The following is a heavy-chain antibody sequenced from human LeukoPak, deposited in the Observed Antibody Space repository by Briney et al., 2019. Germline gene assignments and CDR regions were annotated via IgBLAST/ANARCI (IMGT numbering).Heavy chain of an antibody. Sequence: PGGSLRLSCAASGFTFDDYGMSWVRQAPGKGLEWVSGINWNGGSTGYADSVKGRFTISRDNAKNSLYLQMNSLRAEHKALYYCARGGYCSSTSCYDGDAFDIWGQGTMVTVSS. J-gene: IGHJ3*02. D-gene: IGHD2-2*03. V-gene: IGHV3-20*04. CDR2: INWNGGST. CDR3: ARGGYCSSTSCYDGDAFDI. CDR1: GFTFDDYG.